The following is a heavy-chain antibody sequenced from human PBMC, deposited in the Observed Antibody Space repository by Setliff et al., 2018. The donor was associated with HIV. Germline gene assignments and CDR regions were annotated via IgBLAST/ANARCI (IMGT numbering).Heavy chain of an antibody. Sequence: SETLSLTCAVSGGSVSSPSYYWGWIRQPPGKGLEWIGSVYNSGITFKNPSLKSRVSISVDRSGNQFSLRLTSVTAADTAVYYCATCRHRPSNWFDPWGQGTVVTGSS. V-gene: IGHV4-39*07. CDR2: VYNSGIT. J-gene: IGHJ5*02. CDR1: GGSVSSPSYY. CDR3: ATCRHRPSNWFDP.